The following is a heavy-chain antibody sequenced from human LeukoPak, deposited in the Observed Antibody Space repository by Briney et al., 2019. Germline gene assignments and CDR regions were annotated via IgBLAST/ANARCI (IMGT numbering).Heavy chain of an antibody. CDR2: INPNSGGT. CDR3: ARDLGWYDILTGYYNWFDP. D-gene: IGHD3-9*01. V-gene: IGHV1-2*02. Sequence: HEASVKVSCKASGYTFTGYYMHWVRQAPGQGLEWMGWINPNSGGTNYAQKFQGRVTMTRDTSISTAYMELSRLRSDDTAVYYCARDLGWYDILTGYYNWFDPWGQGTLVTVSS. CDR1: GYTFTGYY. J-gene: IGHJ5*02.